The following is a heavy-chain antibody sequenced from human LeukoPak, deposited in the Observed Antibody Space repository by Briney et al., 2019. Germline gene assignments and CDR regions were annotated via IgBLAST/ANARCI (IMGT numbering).Heavy chain of an antibody. CDR3: ARNPSRLITMVRGVSADYYYGMDV. D-gene: IGHD3-10*01. Sequence: ASVKVSCKASGYTFTGYYMHWVRQAPGQGLEWMGWINPNSGGTNYAQKFQGRVTMTRDTSISTAYMKLSRLRSDDTAVYYCARNPSRLITMVRGVSADYYYGMDVWGQGTTVTVSS. CDR1: GYTFTGYY. CDR2: INPNSGGT. J-gene: IGHJ6*02. V-gene: IGHV1-2*02.